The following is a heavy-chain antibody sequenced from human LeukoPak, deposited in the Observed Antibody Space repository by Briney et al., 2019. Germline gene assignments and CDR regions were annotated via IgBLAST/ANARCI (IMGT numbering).Heavy chain of an antibody. V-gene: IGHV4-4*02. CDR1: GGSISNINW. Sequence: SGTLSLTCAVSGGSISNINWWSGVRHSPGKGLVWIGQSYHSGSTNYNPSLKSRVTISIDKSKNQFSLKLSSVTAADTAVYYCARGDSRDYYYFDHWGQGFLVTVSS. D-gene: IGHD3-22*01. CDR3: ARGDSRDYYYFDH. J-gene: IGHJ4*02. CDR2: SYHSGST.